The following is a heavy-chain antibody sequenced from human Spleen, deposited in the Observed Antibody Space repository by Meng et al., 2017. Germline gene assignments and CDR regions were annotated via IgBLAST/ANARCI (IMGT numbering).Heavy chain of an antibody. CDR3: ARGFGGYAV. CDR2: IKQDGSEK. CDR1: GFTFSSYW. D-gene: IGHD3-10*01. J-gene: IGHJ4*02. Sequence: GESLKISCAASGFTFSSYWMSWVRQAPGKGLEWVANIKQDGSEKYYVDSVKGRFTISRDNAKNSLYLQMNSLRAEDTAVYYCARGFGGYAVWGQGTLVTVSS. V-gene: IGHV3-7*01.